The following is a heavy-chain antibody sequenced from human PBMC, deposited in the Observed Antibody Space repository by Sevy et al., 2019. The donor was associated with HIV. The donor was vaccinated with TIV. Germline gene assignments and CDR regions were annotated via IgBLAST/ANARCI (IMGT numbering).Heavy chain of an antibody. Sequence: GGSLRLSCAASGFTFSSYAMSWVRQAPGKGLEWVSAISGSGGSTYYEDSVKARFTISRDNSKSRLYLQMNSLRAEDTAVYYCAKDGYKPSVGDENYYYYYMDVWGKGTTVTVSS. J-gene: IGHJ6*03. CDR3: AKDGYKPSVGDENYYYYYMDV. CDR2: ISGSGGST. D-gene: IGHD1-20*01. CDR1: GFTFSSYA. V-gene: IGHV3-23*01.